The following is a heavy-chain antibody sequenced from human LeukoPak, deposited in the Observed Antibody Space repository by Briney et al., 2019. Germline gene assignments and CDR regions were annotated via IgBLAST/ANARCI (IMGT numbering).Heavy chain of an antibody. J-gene: IGHJ3*02. D-gene: IGHD4-17*01. CDR3: ARGAQPTLFYTVRGAFDI. CDR1: GYTFTGYY. V-gene: IGHV1-2*02. CDR2: INPNTGGT. Sequence: ASVKVSCKASGYTFTGYYLHWVRQAPGQGLEWMGWINPNTGGTNYAQKFQGRATMTRDTSISTAYMELSRLRSDDTAVYYCARGAQPTLFYTVRGAFDIWGQGTMVTVSS.